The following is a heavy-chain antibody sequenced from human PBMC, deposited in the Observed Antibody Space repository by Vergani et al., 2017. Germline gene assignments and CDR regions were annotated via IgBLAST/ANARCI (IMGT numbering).Heavy chain of an antibody. V-gene: IGHV4-61*02. J-gene: IGHJ5*02. CDR2: IYTSGST. CDR1: GGSISSSNYY. D-gene: IGHD2-8*02. Sequence: QVQLQESGPGLVKPSQTLSLTCSVSGGSISSSNYYWSWIRQPAGKGLEWIGRIYTSGSTNYNPSLKSRVTKSVDTSKNQFSLKLSSVTAADTAVYYCTRAFLLNXFDPWGQGTLVTVSS. CDR3: TRAFLLNXFDP.